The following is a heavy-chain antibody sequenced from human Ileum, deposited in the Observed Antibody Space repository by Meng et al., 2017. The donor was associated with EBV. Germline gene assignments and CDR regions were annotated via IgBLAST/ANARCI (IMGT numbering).Heavy chain of an antibody. J-gene: IGHJ2*01. CDR2: IYNSGST. CDR3: ARGQKGYFDL. CDR1: GGSISSSKYY. Sequence: QVQLQESGPGLVKPSPTLSLTCTVSGGSISSSKYYWSWIRQPPGKGLEWSGHIYNSGSTYYNPSLKSRITISVDTSKNQFSLKMSSVTAADTAVYYCARGQKGYFDLWGRGTLVTVSS. V-gene: IGHV4-30-4*01.